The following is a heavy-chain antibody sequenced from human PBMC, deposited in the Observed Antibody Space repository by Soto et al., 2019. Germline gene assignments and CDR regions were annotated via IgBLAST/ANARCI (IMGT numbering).Heavy chain of an antibody. CDR2: IYSGGTT. D-gene: IGHD3-22*01. J-gene: IGHJ5*02. V-gene: IGHV3-66*01. CDR1: GFTVSSNY. CDR3: ARNGDSSDYRGWFDP. Sequence: EVQLVESGGGLVQPGGSLRLSCAASGFTVSSNYMSWVRQAPGKGLEWVSVIYSGGTTYYADSVKGRFTISRDNSKNTLYLQMNSRRAEDTAVYYCARNGDSSDYRGWFDPWGQGTLVTFSS.